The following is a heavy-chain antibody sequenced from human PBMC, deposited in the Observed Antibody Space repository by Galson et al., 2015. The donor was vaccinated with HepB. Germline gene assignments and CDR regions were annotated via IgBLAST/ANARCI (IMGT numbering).Heavy chain of an antibody. V-gene: IGHV1-69*01. Sequence: QSGAEVKKPGESLKTSCKASGGTFSSYAISWVRQAPGQGLEWMGGIIPIFGTANYAQKFQGRVTITADESTSTAYMELSSLRSEDTAVYYCARAGFGEPNNWFDPWGQGTLVTVSS. D-gene: IGHD3-10*01. CDR1: GGTFSSYA. J-gene: IGHJ5*02. CDR3: ARAGFGEPNNWFDP. CDR2: IIPIFGTA.